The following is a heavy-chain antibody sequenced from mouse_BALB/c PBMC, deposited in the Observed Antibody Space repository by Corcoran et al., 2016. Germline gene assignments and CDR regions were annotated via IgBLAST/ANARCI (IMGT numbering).Heavy chain of an antibody. CDR1: GFSLSTSGMG. J-gene: IGHJ3*01. Sequence: QVTLKESGPGILQPSQTLSLTCSFSGFSLSTSGMGVSWIRQPSGKGLEWLAHIYWDDDKRYNPSLKSRLTISKDTSRNQVFLKITSVDTGDTATYYCARNTDAWFAYWGQGTLVTVSA. CDR2: IYWDDDK. V-gene: IGHV8-12*01. CDR3: ARNTDAWFAY.